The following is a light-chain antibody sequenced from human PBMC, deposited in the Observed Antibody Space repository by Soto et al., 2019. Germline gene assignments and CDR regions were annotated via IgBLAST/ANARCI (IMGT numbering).Light chain of an antibody. V-gene: IGKV3-11*01. CDR2: DAS. Sequence: EIVLTQSPATLSLSPGERATLSCRASQSVSSYLAWYQHKPGQAPRLLIYDASNRATGIPARFSGSGSGTDFTLSICTLAPEDFSFYYCQQRCYWLPWTFGQGTKVEIK. CDR3: QQRCYWLPWT. CDR1: QSVSSY. J-gene: IGKJ1*01.